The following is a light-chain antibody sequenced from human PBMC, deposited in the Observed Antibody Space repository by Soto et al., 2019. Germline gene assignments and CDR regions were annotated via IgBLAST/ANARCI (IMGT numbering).Light chain of an antibody. CDR2: FAS. Sequence: IVLTQSPATLSVSPGEKATLSCRASQTVYNNLAWYQQKPGQAPRLLVYFASTRAAGIPARFSGSGSGAEFSLTISSLQSEDCALYYCQQYTAWPLTVGGGTKVETK. J-gene: IGKJ4*01. CDR3: QQYTAWPLT. CDR1: QTVYNN. V-gene: IGKV3-15*01.